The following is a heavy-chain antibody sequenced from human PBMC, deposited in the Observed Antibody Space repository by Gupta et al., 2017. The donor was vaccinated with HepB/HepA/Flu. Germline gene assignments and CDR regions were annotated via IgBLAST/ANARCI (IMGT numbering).Heavy chain of an antibody. J-gene: IGHJ4*02. CDR2: ISTNGSGT. CDR3: AKRGIFDY. CDR1: GFTVNNYA. D-gene: IGHD3-16*01. V-gene: IGHV3-23*01. Sequence: EVQLLESGRRLVQPGWSLTLSCSASGFTVNNYAMSGVRQAPGEGLEWVSTISTNGSGTYYADSGRGRFTISRDNSKNTLYLQMNSLRVEDTAVYYCAKRGIFDYWCQGTLVTVSS.